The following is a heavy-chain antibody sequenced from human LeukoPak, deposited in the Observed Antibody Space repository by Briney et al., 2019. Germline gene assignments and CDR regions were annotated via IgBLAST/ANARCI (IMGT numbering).Heavy chain of an antibody. D-gene: IGHD4-17*01. CDR1: GFTFSSYW. CDR3: ARDRSYGDTIPNYYYYGMDV. J-gene: IGHJ6*02. V-gene: IGHV3-7*01. Sequence: GSLRLSCAASGFTFSSYWMSWVRQAPGKGLEWVANIKQDGSEKYYVDSVKGRFTISRNNAKNSLYLQMNSLRAEDTAVYYCARDRSYGDTIPNYYYYGMDVWGQGTTVTVSS. CDR2: IKQDGSEK.